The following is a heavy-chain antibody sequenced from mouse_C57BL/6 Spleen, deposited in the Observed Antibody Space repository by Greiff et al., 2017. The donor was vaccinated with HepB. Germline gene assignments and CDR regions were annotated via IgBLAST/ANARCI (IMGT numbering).Heavy chain of an antibody. Sequence: QVQLKESGPELVKPGASVKISCKASGYAFSSSWMNWVKQRPGKGLEWIGRIYPGDGDTNYNGKFKGKATLTADKSSSTAYMQLSSLTSEDSAVYFCARSGAQATDYAMDYWGQGTSVTVSS. J-gene: IGHJ4*01. V-gene: IGHV1-82*01. D-gene: IGHD3-2*02. CDR1: GYAFSSSW. CDR2: IYPGDGDT. CDR3: ARSGAQATDYAMDY.